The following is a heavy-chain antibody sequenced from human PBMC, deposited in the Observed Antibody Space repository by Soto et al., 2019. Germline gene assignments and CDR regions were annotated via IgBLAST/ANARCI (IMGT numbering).Heavy chain of an antibody. CDR3: AREMGITGTTARVVFGY. V-gene: IGHV4-59*01. Sequence: SETLSLTCTVSGGSISSYYWSWIRQPPEKGLEWIGYIYYSGSTNYNPSLKSRVTISVDTSKNQFSLKLSSVTAADTAVYYCAREMGITGTTARVVFGYWGQGTLVTVSS. CDR2: IYYSGST. CDR1: GGSISSYY. J-gene: IGHJ4*02. D-gene: IGHD1-20*01.